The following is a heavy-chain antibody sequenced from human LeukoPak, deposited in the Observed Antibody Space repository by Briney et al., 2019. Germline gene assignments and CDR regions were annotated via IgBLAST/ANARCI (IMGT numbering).Heavy chain of an antibody. J-gene: IGHJ4*02. V-gene: IGHV1-2*02. Sequence: ASVKVSCKASGYTXTDYSMHGVRQAPGQGLEWMGWIIPNSGGTNFAQKFQGRVTMTMDTSISTAYMELSRLRSDDTAVYYCARGPYSAYDYWGQGTLVTVSS. CDR3: ARGPYSAYDY. CDR2: IIPNSGGT. CDR1: GYTXTDYS. D-gene: IGHD3-16*01.